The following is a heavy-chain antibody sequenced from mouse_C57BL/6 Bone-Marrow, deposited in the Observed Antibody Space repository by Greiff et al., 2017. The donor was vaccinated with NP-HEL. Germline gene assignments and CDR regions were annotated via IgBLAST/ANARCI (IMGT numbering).Heavy chain of an antibody. J-gene: IGHJ4*01. CDR3: ARDADNSYAMDY. D-gene: IGHD1-3*01. Sequence: EVKVVESGGGLVQSGRSLRLSCATSGFTFSDFYMEWVRQAPGKGLEWIAASRNKANDYNTEYSASVKGRFIVSRDTSQSILYIKMNALRAEDTAIYYCARDADNSYAMDYWGQGTSVTVSS. CDR1: GFTFSDFY. CDR2: SRNKANDYNT. V-gene: IGHV7-1*01.